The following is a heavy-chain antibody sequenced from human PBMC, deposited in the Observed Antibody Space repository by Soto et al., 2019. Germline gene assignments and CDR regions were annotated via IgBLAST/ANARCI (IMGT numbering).Heavy chain of an antibody. CDR2: ISSDGSNK. D-gene: IGHD3-16*01. CDR1: GFTFSTYG. V-gene: IGHV3-30*18. Sequence: QVQLVESGGGVVQPGRSLRLSCAASGFTFSTYGMHWVRQAPGKGLEWVAIISSDGSNKYYTDSVKGRFTISRDNSKNTLYLQMNSLRADDTAVYYCAKDPAYIWGADLDYWGQGARVTVSS. J-gene: IGHJ4*02. CDR3: AKDPAYIWGADLDY.